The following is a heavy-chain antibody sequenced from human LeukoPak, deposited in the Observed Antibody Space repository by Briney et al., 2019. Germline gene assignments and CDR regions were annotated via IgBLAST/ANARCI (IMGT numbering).Heavy chain of an antibody. V-gene: IGHV3-30*04. CDR1: GFTFSSYA. D-gene: IGHD2-15*01. Sequence: GGSLRLSCAASGFTFSSYAMHWVRQAPGKGLEWVAVISYDGSNKYYADSVKGRFTISRDNSKNTLYLQMNSLRAEDTAVYYCARSRPTLSIVVVVADYWGQGTLVTVSS. J-gene: IGHJ4*02. CDR2: ISYDGSNK. CDR3: ARSRPTLSIVVVVADY.